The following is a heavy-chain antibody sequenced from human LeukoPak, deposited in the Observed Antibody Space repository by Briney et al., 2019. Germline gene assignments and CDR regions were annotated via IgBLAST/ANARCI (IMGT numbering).Heavy chain of an antibody. D-gene: IGHD3-3*01. V-gene: IGHV4-30-4*08. Sequence: SETQSLTCTVSGGSISSGDYYWSWIRQPPGKGLEWIGYIYYSGSTYYNPSLKSRVTISVDTSKNQFSLKLSSVTAADTAVYYCARYQSRLRFLEWLSNFDYWGQGFLVTVSS. J-gene: IGHJ4*02. CDR1: GGSISSGDYY. CDR2: IYYSGST. CDR3: ARYQSRLRFLEWLSNFDY.